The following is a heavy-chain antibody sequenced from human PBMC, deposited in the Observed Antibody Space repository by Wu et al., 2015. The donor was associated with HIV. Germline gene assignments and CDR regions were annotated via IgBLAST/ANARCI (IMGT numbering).Heavy chain of an antibody. CDR2: VNPNSGGT. V-gene: IGHV1-2*02. CDR3: ARVKGTGGGDWFDP. Sequence: QVQLVQSGAEVKKPGASVKVFCKASGYTLTGYYMHWVRQAPGQGLEWMGWVNPNSGGTNYAQKFQGRVTMTRDTSISTAYMEVSRLRSDDTAVYYCARVKGTGGGDWFDPWGQGTLVTVSS. D-gene: IGHD3-16*01. CDR1: GYTLTGYY. J-gene: IGHJ5*02.